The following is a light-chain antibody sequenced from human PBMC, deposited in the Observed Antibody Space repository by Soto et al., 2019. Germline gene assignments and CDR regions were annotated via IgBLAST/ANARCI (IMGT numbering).Light chain of an antibody. CDR1: QSVSSNY. CDR3: QQYGSAPRT. Sequence: IVLTQSPGTLSLSPGERATLSCRASQSVSSNYLAWFQQKPGQAPRLLVYGASTRATGIPDRFSGSGSGTDITLTINRLEPEDYAVYYCQQYGSAPRTFGQGTKVEIK. J-gene: IGKJ1*01. V-gene: IGKV3-20*01. CDR2: GAS.